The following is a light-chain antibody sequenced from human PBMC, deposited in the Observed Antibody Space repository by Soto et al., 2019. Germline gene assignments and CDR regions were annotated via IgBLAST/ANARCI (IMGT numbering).Light chain of an antibody. CDR1: QSLLHSNGNTY. V-gene: IGKV2-28*01. CDR3: MQALQAPRT. CDR2: LGS. J-gene: IGKJ1*01. Sequence: DIVMTQSPLSLPVTPGEPASISCRSSQSLLHSNGNTYLDWYLQKPGQSPQLLIYLGSDRASGVPDRFSGSGSGTDFTLKISRVEAEDVGVYYCMQALQAPRTFGQGTKVEIK.